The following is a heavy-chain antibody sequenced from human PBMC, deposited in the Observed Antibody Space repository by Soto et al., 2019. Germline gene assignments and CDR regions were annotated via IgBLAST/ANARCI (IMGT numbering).Heavy chain of an antibody. CDR3: AKYPFVGGYSYGYDY. V-gene: IGHV3-23*01. D-gene: IGHD5-18*01. CDR2: ISGSGGST. Sequence: EVQLLESGGGLVQPGGSLRLSCAASGFTFSSYAMSWVRQAPGKGLEWVSAISGSGGSTYYADSVKGRFTISRDNSKNTLYLQMNSLRAEDTAVYSCAKYPFVGGYSYGYDYWGQGTLVTVSS. J-gene: IGHJ4*02. CDR1: GFTFSSYA.